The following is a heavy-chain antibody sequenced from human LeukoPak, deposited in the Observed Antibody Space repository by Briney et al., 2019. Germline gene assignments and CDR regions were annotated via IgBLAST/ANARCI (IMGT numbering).Heavy chain of an antibody. D-gene: IGHD2-2*01. CDR2: FTGSGATT. Sequence: GGSLRLSCTASGFSFSNSAMSWVRQAPGKGLEWVSTFTGSGATTFYADSVKGRFTISRDNPKGTLYLQMSNLRVEDTAIYYCASPLGYCSSTSCQFDYWGQGTLVTVSS. J-gene: IGHJ4*02. CDR1: GFSFSNSA. V-gene: IGHV3-23*01. CDR3: ASPLGYCSSTSCQFDY.